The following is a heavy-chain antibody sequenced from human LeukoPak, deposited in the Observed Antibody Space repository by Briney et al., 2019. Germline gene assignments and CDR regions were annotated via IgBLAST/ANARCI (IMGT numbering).Heavy chain of an antibody. CDR1: GFTFSTYA. V-gene: IGHV3-30*04. Sequence: TGRSLRLSCAASGFTFSTYAMHWVRQAPGKGLEWVAVKYYANSVKGRFTIPRDNSKNTLYLQMNSLRAEDTAVYYCARETFVYDSSGGEYFQHWGQGTLVTVSS. D-gene: IGHD3-22*01. CDR2: K. J-gene: IGHJ1*01. CDR3: ARETFVYDSSGGEYFQH.